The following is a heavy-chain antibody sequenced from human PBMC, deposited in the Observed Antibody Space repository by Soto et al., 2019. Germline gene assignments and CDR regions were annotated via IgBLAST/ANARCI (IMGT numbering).Heavy chain of an antibody. V-gene: IGHV1-18*01. J-gene: IGHJ4*02. CDR3: ARSGEHPLDY. Sequence: QVQLVQSGPEVKKPAASVKVSCKTSGYTFTHYVINWVRQAPGQGLDWMGFSTHTGNTKYAQKFEGRVAMTTDTSSSTAYMEVRSLRSDDTALYYCARSGEHPLDYWGQGTPVTVSS. D-gene: IGHD3-10*01. CDR2: STHTGNT. CDR1: GYTFTHYV.